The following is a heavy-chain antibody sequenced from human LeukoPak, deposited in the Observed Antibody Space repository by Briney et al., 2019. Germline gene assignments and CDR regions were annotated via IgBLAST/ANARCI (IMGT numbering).Heavy chain of an antibody. V-gene: IGHV3-33*01. Sequence: GGSLRLSCAASGFTFSSYGVHWVRQAPGKGLEWVAVIWYDGSNKYYADSVKGRFTISRDNSKNTLYLQMNSLRAEDTAVYYCARDGRDSYYFDYWGQGTLVTVSS. CDR2: IWYDGSNK. CDR1: GFTFSSYG. CDR3: ARDGRDSYYFDY. J-gene: IGHJ4*02.